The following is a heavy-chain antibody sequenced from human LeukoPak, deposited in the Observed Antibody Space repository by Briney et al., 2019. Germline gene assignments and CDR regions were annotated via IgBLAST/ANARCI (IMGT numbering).Heavy chain of an antibody. CDR3: ARRGTIAVPVFWFDP. Sequence: GGSLRLSCAASGFTFSSYGMSWVRQAPGKGLEWVSAISGSGGSTYYADSVKGRFTISRDNAKNSVYLQINRLRAEDTAVYYCARRGTIAVPVFWFDPWGQGTLVIVSS. J-gene: IGHJ5*02. V-gene: IGHV3-23*01. CDR2: ISGSGGST. D-gene: IGHD6-19*01. CDR1: GFTFSSYG.